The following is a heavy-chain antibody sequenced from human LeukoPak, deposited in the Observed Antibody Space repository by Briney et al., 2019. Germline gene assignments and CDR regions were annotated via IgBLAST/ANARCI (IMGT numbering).Heavy chain of an antibody. D-gene: IGHD2-21*02. J-gene: IGHJ5*02. CDR1: GGSISSYY. CDR2: IYYSGST. Sequence: ETLSLTCTVSGGSISSYYWSWIRQPPGKGLEWIGYIYYSGSTNYSPSLKSRVTKSVDTSKNQFSLKLSSVTAADTAVYYCARDGRRVTAPFLKSNWFDPWGQGTLVTVSS. CDR3: ARDGRRVTAPFLKSNWFDP. V-gene: IGHV4-59*01.